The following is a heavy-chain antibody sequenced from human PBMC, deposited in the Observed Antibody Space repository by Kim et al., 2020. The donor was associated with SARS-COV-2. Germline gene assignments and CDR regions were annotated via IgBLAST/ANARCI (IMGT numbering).Heavy chain of an antibody. CDR1: GFTVSSNY. Sequence: GGSLRLSCAASGFTVSSNYMSWVRQAPGKGLEWVSVIYSGGSTYYADSVKGRFTISRDNSKNTLYLQMNSLRAEDTAVYYCARGLGFGYSGSKEDYWGQGTLVTVSS. D-gene: IGHD5-12*01. CDR3: ARGLGFGYSGSKEDY. CDR2: IYSGGST. J-gene: IGHJ4*02. V-gene: IGHV3-53*01.